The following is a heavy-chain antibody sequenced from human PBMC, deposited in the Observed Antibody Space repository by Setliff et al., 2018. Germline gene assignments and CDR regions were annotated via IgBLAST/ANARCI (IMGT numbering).Heavy chain of an antibody. V-gene: IGHV4-34*01. D-gene: IGHD3-10*01. CDR3: ARLRDSMVRGVSDFYYYYYYMDV. CDR1: GFTFSSYR. CDR2: INHSGST. Sequence: GSLRLSCAASGFTFSSYRMHWIRQPPGKGLEWIGEINHSGSTNYNPSLKSRVTISVDTSKNQFSLKLSSVTAADTAVYYCARLRDSMVRGVSDFYYYYYYMDVWGKGTTVTVSS. J-gene: IGHJ6*03.